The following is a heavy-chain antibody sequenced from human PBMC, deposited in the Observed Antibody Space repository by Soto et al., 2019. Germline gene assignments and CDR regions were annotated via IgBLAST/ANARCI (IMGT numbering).Heavy chain of an antibody. V-gene: IGHV4-39*01. CDR2: ILYDGYT. Sequence: QVQLQESGPGLVMPSETLSLTCTVSGDSISGSPYFWGWIRQPPGKRLEWIGSILYDGYTVYTPDLKRRVTISVDTSKNQFSLKLTSVAAADTALYFCARLQAAVPHYWGQGILVTVSS. CDR1: GDSISGSPYF. D-gene: IGHD6-13*01. J-gene: IGHJ4*02. CDR3: ARLQAAVPHY.